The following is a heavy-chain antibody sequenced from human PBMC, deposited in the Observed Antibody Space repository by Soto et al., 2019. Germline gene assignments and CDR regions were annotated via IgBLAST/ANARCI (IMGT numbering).Heavy chain of an antibody. CDR2: MSGSGHNT. J-gene: IGHJ4*02. CDR3: AKERDYTAFYFDY. CDR1: GFTFSTYV. Sequence: GGSLRLSCAASGFTFSTYVMTWVRQAPGRGLEWVSGMSGSGHNTYYADSVKGRFTISRDNSKNTLYLQMNSLRAEDTAIYFCAKERDYTAFYFDYWGLGTLVTVSS. V-gene: IGHV3-23*01. D-gene: IGHD3-3*01.